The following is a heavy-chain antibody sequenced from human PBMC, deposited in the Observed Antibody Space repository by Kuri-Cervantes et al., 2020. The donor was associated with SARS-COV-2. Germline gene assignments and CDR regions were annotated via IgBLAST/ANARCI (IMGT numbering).Heavy chain of an antibody. CDR2: IYSGGST. J-gene: IGHJ4*02. Sequence: GGSLRLSCAASGFTFSSYSMNWVRQAPGKGLEWVSVIYSGGSTYYADSVKGRFTISRDNSKNTLYLQMNSLRAEDTAVYYCARSSIPGLSPHYSNLFFDYWGRGTLVTVSS. V-gene: IGHV3-66*02. CDR1: GFTFSSYS. CDR3: ARSSIPGLSPHYSNLFFDY. D-gene: IGHD4-11*01.